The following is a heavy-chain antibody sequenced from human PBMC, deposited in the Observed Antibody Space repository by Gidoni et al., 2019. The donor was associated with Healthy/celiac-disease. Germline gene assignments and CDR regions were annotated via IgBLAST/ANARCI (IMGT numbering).Heavy chain of an antibody. CDR1: GGTFSSYA. CDR3: ARDRSVTIFGVASKGGYYYGMDV. Sequence: QVQLVQSGAEVKKPGSSVKVSCKASGGTFSSYAISWVRQAPGQGLEWMGGIIPIFGTANYAQKFQGRVTITADESTSTAYRELSSLRSEDTAVYYCARDRSVTIFGVASKGGYYYGMDVWGQGTTVTVSS. D-gene: IGHD3-3*01. V-gene: IGHV1-69*01. CDR2: IIPIFGTA. J-gene: IGHJ6*02.